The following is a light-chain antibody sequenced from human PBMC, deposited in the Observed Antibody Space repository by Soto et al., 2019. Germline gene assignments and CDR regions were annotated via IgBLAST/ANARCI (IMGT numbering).Light chain of an antibody. J-gene: IGKJ1*01. CDR2: AAS. V-gene: IGKV1-27*01. CDR1: QRIDTF. Sequence: DIQVAQSPSSLSASVGDRVTITCRASQRIDTFLAWYQQKPGKVPKLLIYAASTLESGVPSRFSASGSGIDFTLTISSLQPEDVATYYCQKYNGCPRTFGQGTKLEI. CDR3: QKYNGCPRT.